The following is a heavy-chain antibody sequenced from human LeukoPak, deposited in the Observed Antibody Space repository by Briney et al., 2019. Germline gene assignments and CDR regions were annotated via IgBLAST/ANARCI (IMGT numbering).Heavy chain of an antibody. CDR1: GFTFNNAW. CDR2: IKRKNGGGTT. D-gene: IGHD2-2*01. J-gene: IGHJ6*02. V-gene: IGHV3-15*01. Sequence: EGSLRLSCAASGFTFNNAWMRWVRQAPGKGLEWVGRIKRKNGGGTTDYAAPVKGRFTISRDDSKNTVYLEMNSLKTEDTAVYYCTTDTHCSTIGCRGPNYYYGLDVWGQGTTVTVSS. CDR3: TTDTHCSTIGCRGPNYYYGLDV.